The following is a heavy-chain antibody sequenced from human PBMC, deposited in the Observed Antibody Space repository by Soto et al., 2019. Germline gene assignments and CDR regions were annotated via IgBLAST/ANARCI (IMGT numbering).Heavy chain of an antibody. CDR1: GGSISSGGYY. J-gene: IGHJ4*02. CDR3: ARVHIFERGSYLMFFDY. Sequence: SETLSLTCTVSGGSISSGGYYWSWIRQHPGKGLEWIGYIYYSGSTNYNPSLKSRVTMSVDTSKNQFSLKLNSVTAADTAVYYCARVHIFERGSYLMFFDYWGQGTLVTVSS. CDR2: IYYSGST. V-gene: IGHV4-61*08. D-gene: IGHD1-26*01.